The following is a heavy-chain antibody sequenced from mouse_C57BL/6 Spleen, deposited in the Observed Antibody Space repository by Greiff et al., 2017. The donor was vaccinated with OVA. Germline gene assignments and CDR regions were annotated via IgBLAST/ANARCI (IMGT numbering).Heavy chain of an antibody. J-gene: IGHJ2*01. CDR3: ARYYYGSSPYFDY. D-gene: IGHD1-1*01. V-gene: IGHV1-55*01. Sequence: VKLQQPGAELVKPGASVKMSCKASGYTFTSYWITWVKQRPGQGLEWIGDIYPGSGSTNYNEKFKSKATLTVDTSSSTAYMQLSSLTSEDSAVYYCARYYYGSSPYFDYWGQGTTLTVSS. CDR1: GYTFTSYW. CDR2: IYPGSGST.